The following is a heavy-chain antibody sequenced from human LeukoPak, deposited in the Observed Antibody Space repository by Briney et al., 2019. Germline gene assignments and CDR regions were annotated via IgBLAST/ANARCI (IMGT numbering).Heavy chain of an antibody. V-gene: IGHV1-2*06. D-gene: IGHD6-19*01. CDR1: GYTFTGYY. CDR2: INPNSGGT. J-gene: IGHJ4*02. CDR3: AREIVAGTNFDY. Sequence: ASVKVSCKASGYTFTGYYMHWVRQAPGQGLEWMGRINPNSGGTNYAQKFQGRVTMITDTSISTAYMELSRLRSDDTAVYYCAREIVAGTNFDYWGQGTLVTVSS.